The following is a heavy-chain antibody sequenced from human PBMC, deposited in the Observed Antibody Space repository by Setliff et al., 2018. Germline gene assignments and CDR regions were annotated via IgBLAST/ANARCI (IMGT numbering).Heavy chain of an antibody. J-gene: IGHJ4*02. D-gene: IGHD6-13*01. Sequence: SETLSLTCSVSGGSIDSHYWSWIRQPPGKGLEWIGSIYYSGNTNYNPSLKSRVTISIDTSKNQFSLKLSSVTAADTAVYYCARGGIAAAGIKYWGQGTLVTVSS. CDR1: GGSIDSHY. CDR3: ARGGIAAAGIKY. V-gene: IGHV4-59*11. CDR2: IYYSGNT.